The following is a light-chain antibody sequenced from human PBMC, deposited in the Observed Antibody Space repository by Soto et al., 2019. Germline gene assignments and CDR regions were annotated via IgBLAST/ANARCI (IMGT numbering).Light chain of an antibody. V-gene: IGKV3-15*01. Sequence: EIVMTQSPATLSVSPGERATLSCRASQSVSSNLAWYQQKPGQAPRLLIYGASTRATGIPARFSGSGSGTEVTLTISSLQCEYFAVYYCQQYKNWPHTFGQGTKLEI. J-gene: IGKJ2*01. CDR2: GAS. CDR1: QSVSSN. CDR3: QQYKNWPHT.